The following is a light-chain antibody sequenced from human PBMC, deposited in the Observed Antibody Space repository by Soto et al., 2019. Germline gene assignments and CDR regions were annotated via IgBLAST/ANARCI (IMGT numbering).Light chain of an antibody. J-gene: IGLJ2*01. Sequence: QSALTQPASVSGSPGQSITISCTGTSSDVGGYNYVSWYQQHPGKAPKLMIYEVSNRPSGVSNRFSGSKSGNTASLTISGIQAEDEADYYCSSYTGRSTRIFGGGTKVTVL. V-gene: IGLV2-14*01. CDR3: SSYTGRSTRI. CDR1: SSDVGGYNY. CDR2: EVS.